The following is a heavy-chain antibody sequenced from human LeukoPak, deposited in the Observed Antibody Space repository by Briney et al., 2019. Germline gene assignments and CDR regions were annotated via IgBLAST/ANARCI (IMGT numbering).Heavy chain of an antibody. CDR1: EYTFTGYY. Sequence: ASVKVSCKASEYTFTGYYMHWVRQAPGQGLEWMGWINPNSGGTNYAQKFQGRVTMTRDTSISTAYMELSRLRSDDTAVYYCAGDWWELPPLCAFDIWGQGTMVTVSS. J-gene: IGHJ3*02. CDR3: AGDWWELPPLCAFDI. V-gene: IGHV1-2*02. D-gene: IGHD1-26*01. CDR2: INPNSGGT.